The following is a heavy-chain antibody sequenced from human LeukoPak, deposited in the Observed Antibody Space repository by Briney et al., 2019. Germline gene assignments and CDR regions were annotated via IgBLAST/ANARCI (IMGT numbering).Heavy chain of an antibody. CDR2: IHWNGGST. Sequence: GGSLRLSCAASGFTFDDYGMSWVRQAPGKGLKWVSGIHWNGGSTGYADSVKGRFTISRDNAKNSLYLQMNSLRAEDTALYYCARVSLETTSNYYYYYMDVWGKGTTVTVSS. J-gene: IGHJ6*03. D-gene: IGHD1-1*01. CDR1: GFTFDDYG. CDR3: ARVSLETTSNYYYYYMDV. V-gene: IGHV3-20*04.